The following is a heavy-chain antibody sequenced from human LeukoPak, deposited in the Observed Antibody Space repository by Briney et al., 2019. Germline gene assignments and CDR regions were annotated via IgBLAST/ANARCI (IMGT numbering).Heavy chain of an antibody. CDR3: ARWTDAAAATFFYYFDY. CDR1: GGSISSGGYY. V-gene: IGHV4-31*03. CDR2: IYYSGST. D-gene: IGHD6-25*01. J-gene: IGHJ4*02. Sequence: SETLSLTCTVSGGSISSGGYYWSWIRQHPGKGLEWIGYIYYSGSTYYNPSLKSRLTISVDTSKNQFSLKLSSVTAADTAVYFCARWTDAAAATFFYYFDYWGQGTLVTVSS.